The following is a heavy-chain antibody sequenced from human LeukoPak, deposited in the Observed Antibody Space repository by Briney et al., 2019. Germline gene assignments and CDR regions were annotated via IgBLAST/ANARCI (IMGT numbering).Heavy chain of an antibody. CDR2: IYYSGST. CDR3: ARTGPRRVGPTPPDY. J-gene: IGHJ4*02. Sequence: SQTLSLTCTVSGGSISSGDYYWSWIRQPPGKGLEWIGYIYYSGSTNYNPSLKSRVTISVDTSKNQFSLKLSSVTAADTAVYYCARTGPRRVGPTPPDYWGQGTLVTVSS. D-gene: IGHD3/OR15-3a*01. CDR1: GGSISSGDYY. V-gene: IGHV4-61*08.